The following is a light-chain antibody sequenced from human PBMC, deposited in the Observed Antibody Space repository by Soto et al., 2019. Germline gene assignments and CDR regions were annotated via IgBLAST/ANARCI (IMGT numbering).Light chain of an antibody. CDR1: QSISSW. V-gene: IGKV1-5*01. CDR3: QQYNHYSLT. CDR2: DAS. J-gene: IGKJ4*01. Sequence: DIQMTQSPSTLSASVGDRVTITCRDSQSISSWLAWYQEKPGKAPKLLIYDASSLESGVPSRFSGSGSDTEFTLTINNLQPDDFATYHCQQYNHYSLTFGGGTKVEIK.